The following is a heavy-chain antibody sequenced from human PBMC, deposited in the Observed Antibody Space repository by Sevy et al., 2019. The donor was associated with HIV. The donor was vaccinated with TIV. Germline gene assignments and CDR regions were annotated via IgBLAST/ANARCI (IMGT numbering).Heavy chain of an antibody. Sequence: GESLKISCKASEFSFTGYYLQWVRQAPGQGLEWVGWINPNSGGTNYAQKFQGRVTMTRDTSISTAYMELGRLRSDDTAVYYCARDPSGRLVRKSVRKYGMDVWGQGTTVTVSS. CDR2: INPNSGGT. CDR3: ARDPSGRLVRKSVRKYGMDV. V-gene: IGHV1-2*02. CDR1: EFSFTGYY. D-gene: IGHD6-19*01. J-gene: IGHJ6*02.